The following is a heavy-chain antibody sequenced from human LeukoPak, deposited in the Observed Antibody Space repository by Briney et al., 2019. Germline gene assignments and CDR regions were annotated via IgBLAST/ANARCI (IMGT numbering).Heavy chain of an antibody. Sequence: PSETLSLTCAVYGGSFSGYYWSWIRQPPGKGLEWIGEINHSGSTYYNPSLKSRVTMSADTSKNQLSLKPSSVTAADTAVYYCARPYYYDSRIDPWGQGILVTVSS. CDR3: ARPYYYDSRIDP. CDR2: INHSGST. D-gene: IGHD3-22*01. CDR1: GGSFSGYY. V-gene: IGHV4-34*01. J-gene: IGHJ5*02.